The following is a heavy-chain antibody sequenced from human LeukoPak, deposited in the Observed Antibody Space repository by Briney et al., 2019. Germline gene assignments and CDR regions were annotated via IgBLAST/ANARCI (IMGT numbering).Heavy chain of an antibody. D-gene: IGHD3-22*01. Sequence: EGTYTTYADSVSGRFTISRDNAKNTLYLQMNSLRPDDTALYYCARVRTDSSGYYYEGYDYWGQGTLVTVSS. J-gene: IGHJ4*02. V-gene: IGHV3-74*01. CDR2: EGTYT. CDR3: ARVRTDSSGYYYEGYDY.